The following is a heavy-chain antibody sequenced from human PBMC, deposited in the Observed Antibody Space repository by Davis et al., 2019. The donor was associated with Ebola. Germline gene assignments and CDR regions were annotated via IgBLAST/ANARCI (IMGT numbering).Heavy chain of an antibody. V-gene: IGHV1-69*13. CDR3: ARDGGYSYGTYYYYGMDV. D-gene: IGHD5-18*01. CDR1: GGTFSSYA. CDR2: IIPIFGTA. Sequence: SVKVSCKASGGTFSSYAISWVRQAPGQGLEWMGGIIPIFGTANYAQKFQGRVTITADESTSTAYMELSSLRSEDTAVYYCARDGGYSYGTYYYYGMDVWGQGTTVTVSS. J-gene: IGHJ6*02.